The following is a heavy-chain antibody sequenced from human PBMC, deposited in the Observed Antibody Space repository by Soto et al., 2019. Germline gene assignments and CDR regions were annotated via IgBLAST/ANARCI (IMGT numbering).Heavy chain of an antibody. Sequence: SVKVSCKASGGTFSSYAISWVRQAPGQGLEWMGGIIPIFGTANYAQKFQGRVTITADESTSTAYMELSSLRSEDTAVYYCARVVLSSSSEYYYYYGMDVWGQGTTVTVSS. CDR1: GGTFSSYA. D-gene: IGHD6-6*01. CDR3: ARVVLSSSSEYYYYYGMDV. V-gene: IGHV1-69*13. J-gene: IGHJ6*02. CDR2: IIPIFGTA.